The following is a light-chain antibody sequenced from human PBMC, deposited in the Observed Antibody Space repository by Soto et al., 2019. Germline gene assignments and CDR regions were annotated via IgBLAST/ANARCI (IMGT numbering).Light chain of an antibody. CDR1: SSDVGYYDY. V-gene: IGLV2-8*01. CDR2: EVT. J-gene: IGLJ2*01. Sequence: QSALTQPPSASGFPGQSVTISCTGTSSDVGYYDYVSWYQQHPGKAPKLVIYEVTKRPSGVPDRVSASKSGNTASLTISGLQAEDEADYYCSSYTSNNTPHVVFGGGTKLTVL. CDR3: SSYTSNNTPHVV.